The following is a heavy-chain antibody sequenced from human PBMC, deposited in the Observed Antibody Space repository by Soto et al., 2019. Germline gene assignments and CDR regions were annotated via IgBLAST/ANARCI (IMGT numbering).Heavy chain of an antibody. Sequence: QVQLVESGRGVVQPGKSLRLSCAVSGLTFSRYGMHWVRQAPGKGLEWVAVIWYDGSNKYYADSVKGRFTISRDNSKKTLYLQMNSLRVEDTAVYYCAGEYYYDENGLDVWGQGTTVTVSS. V-gene: IGHV3-33*01. CDR2: IWYDGSNK. CDR1: GLTFSRYG. CDR3: AGEYYYDENGLDV. J-gene: IGHJ6*02. D-gene: IGHD3-22*01.